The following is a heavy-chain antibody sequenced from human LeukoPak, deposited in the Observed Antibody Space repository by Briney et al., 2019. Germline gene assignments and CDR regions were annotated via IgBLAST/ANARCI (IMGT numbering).Heavy chain of an antibody. Sequence: ASVKVSCKASGYTFTAQYMHWVRQAPGQGLEWMGWINPNNGDTKYAQSFLGRVTMTTDTSTTTAYMELSSLRSDDTAVYFCASYPRNIPTPPFDYWGQGTLVTVSS. J-gene: IGHJ4*02. V-gene: IGHV1-2*02. D-gene: IGHD2-21*01. CDR1: GYTFTAQY. CDR3: ASYPRNIPTPPFDY. CDR2: INPNNGDT.